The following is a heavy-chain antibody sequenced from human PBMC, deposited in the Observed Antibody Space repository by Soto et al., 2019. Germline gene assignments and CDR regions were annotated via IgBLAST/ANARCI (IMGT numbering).Heavy chain of an antibody. CDR3: ARVGVATIPLDLYYYYYYMDV. CDR1: GYTFTSYG. V-gene: IGHV1-18*01. CDR2: ISAYNGNT. J-gene: IGHJ6*03. Sequence: ASVKVSCKASGYTFTSYGISWVRQAPGQGLEWMGWISAYNGNTNYAQKLQGRVTMTTDTSTSTAYMELRSLRSDDTAVYYCARVGVATIPLDLYYYYYYMDVWGKGTTVTVSS. D-gene: IGHD5-12*01.